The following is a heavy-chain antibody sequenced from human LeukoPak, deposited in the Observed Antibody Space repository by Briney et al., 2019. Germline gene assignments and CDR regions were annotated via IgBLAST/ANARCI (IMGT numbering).Heavy chain of an antibody. D-gene: IGHD3-16*02. V-gene: IGHV1-69*13. J-gene: IGHJ6*03. Sequence: ASVKVSCKTSGGTFNNSAISWVRQAPGQGLEWLGGIIPLFGTAGYAQKFQGRVTITADESTSTAYMELSSLRSEDTAVYYCARDRGPYDYVWGSYRIYYYYMDVWGKGTTVTVSS. CDR2: IIPLFGTA. CDR1: GGTFNNSA. CDR3: ARDRGPYDYVWGSYRIYYYYMDV.